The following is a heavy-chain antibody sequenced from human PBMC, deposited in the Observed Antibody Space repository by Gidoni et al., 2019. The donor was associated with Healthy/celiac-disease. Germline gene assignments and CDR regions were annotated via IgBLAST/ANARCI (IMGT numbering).Heavy chain of an antibody. J-gene: IGHJ5*02. Sequence: PVSGFTFSSYAMRWVRQAPGKGLEWVAVISDDGSNKYYADSVKGRFTISRDNSKNTLYLQMNSLRAEDTAVYYCARLYSSSWYGWFDPWGQGTLVTVSS. CDR1: GFTFSSYA. V-gene: IGHV3-30*01. CDR2: ISDDGSNK. CDR3: ARLYSSSWYGWFDP. D-gene: IGHD6-13*01.